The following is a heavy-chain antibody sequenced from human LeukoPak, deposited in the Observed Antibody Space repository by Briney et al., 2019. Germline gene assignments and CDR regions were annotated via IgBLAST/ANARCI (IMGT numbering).Heavy chain of an antibody. CDR2: IIPIFGTA. CDR3: ASSAPHYYDSSGYYYHY. J-gene: IGHJ4*02. Sequence: SVKVSCKASGGTFGSYAISWVRQAPGQGLEWMGGIIPIFGTANYAQKFQGRVTITADESTSTAYMELSSLRSEDTAVYYCASSAPHYYDSSGYYYHYWGQGTLVTVSS. D-gene: IGHD3-22*01. V-gene: IGHV1-69*13. CDR1: GGTFGSYA.